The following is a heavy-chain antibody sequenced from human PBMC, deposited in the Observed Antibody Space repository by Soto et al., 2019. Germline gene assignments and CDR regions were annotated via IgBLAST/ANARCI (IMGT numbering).Heavy chain of an antibody. V-gene: IGHV1-69*06. CDR1: GGTFSSYA. J-gene: IGHJ4*02. Sequence: QVQLVQSGAEVKKPGSSVKVSCKASGGTFSSYAISWVRQAPGQGLEWMGGIIPISGTANYTQKFQGRVTSTADKSTITADMELSSLRSEDTAVYYCARDLGSNYGDSPFDYWGQGTLVTVSS. D-gene: IGHD4-17*01. CDR2: IIPISGTA. CDR3: ARDLGSNYGDSPFDY.